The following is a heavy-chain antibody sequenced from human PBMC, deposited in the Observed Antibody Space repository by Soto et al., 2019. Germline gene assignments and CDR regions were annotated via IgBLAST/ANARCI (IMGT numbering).Heavy chain of an antibody. CDR3: ARATWWGDSLNAFDI. J-gene: IGHJ3*02. V-gene: IGHV4-39*07. Sequence: PSETLSLTCTVSGGSISNSRYYWAWIRQPPGKGLERIGEIYHSGSTNYNPSLKSRVTISVDKSKNQFSLKLSSVTAADTAVYYCARATWWGDSLNAFDIWGQGTMVTVSS. CDR1: GGSISNSRYY. D-gene: IGHD2-8*02. CDR2: IYHSGST.